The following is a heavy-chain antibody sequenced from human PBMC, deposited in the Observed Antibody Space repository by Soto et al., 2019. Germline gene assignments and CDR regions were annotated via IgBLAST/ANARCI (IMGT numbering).Heavy chain of an antibody. Sequence: PGGSLRLSCAASGFTFSSYEMNWVRQAPGKGLEWVSYISSSGSTIYYADSVKGRFTISRDNAKNSLYLQMNSLRAEDTAVYYCERGGGGGGSWPRAFAIWGQGTMVTVSS. CDR1: GFTFSSYE. CDR2: ISSSGSTI. J-gene: IGHJ3*02. CDR3: ERGGGGGGSWPRAFAI. V-gene: IGHV3-48*03. D-gene: IGHD1-26*01.